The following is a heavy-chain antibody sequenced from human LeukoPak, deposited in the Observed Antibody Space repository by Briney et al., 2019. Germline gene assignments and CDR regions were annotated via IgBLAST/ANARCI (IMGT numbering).Heavy chain of an antibody. V-gene: IGHV1-69*04. CDR1: GGTFSSYA. Sequence: SVKVSCKASGGTFSSYAISWVRQAPGQGLEWMGRIIPILGIANYAQKFQGRVTITADKSTSTAYMELSSLRSEDTAVYYCASIAAAGTNDIDYWGQGTLVTVSS. CDR2: IIPILGIA. CDR3: ASIAAAGTNDIDY. J-gene: IGHJ4*02. D-gene: IGHD6-13*01.